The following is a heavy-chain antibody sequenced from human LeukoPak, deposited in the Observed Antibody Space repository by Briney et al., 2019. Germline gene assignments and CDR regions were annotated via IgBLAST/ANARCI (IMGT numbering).Heavy chain of an antibody. J-gene: IGHJ4*02. D-gene: IGHD5-18*01. CDR2: ISAYNGNT. V-gene: IGHV1-18*01. CDR1: GYTFTSYG. Sequence: ASVKVSCKASGYTFTSYGISWVRQAPGQGLEWMEWISAYNGNTNYAQKLQGRVTMTTDTSTSTAYMELRSLRSDDTAVYYCARDGFRIQLWFSFDYWGQGTLVTVSS. CDR3: ARDGFRIQLWFSFDY.